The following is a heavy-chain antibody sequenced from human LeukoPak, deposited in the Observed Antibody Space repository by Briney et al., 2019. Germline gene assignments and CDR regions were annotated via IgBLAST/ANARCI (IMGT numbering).Heavy chain of an antibody. J-gene: IGHJ3*02. CDR2: IYYSEST. CDR3: ARDRSIVGASDDAFDI. V-gene: IGHV4-59*01. CDR1: GGSISSYY. Sequence: PSETLSLTCTVSGGSISSYYWSWIRQPPGKGLEWIGYIYYSESTNKTSLKSRVTISVDTSKNQFSLKLSSVTAADTAVYYCARDRSIVGASDDAFDIWGQGTLVTVS. D-gene: IGHD1-26*01.